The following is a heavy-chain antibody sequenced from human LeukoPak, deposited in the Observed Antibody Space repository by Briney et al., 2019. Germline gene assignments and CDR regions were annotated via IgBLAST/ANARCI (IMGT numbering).Heavy chain of an antibody. CDR3: AKAFRDYDSSSYSAFDI. V-gene: IGHV3-7*05. J-gene: IGHJ3*02. Sequence: PGGSLRLSCVASGFSISSCWMSWVRQAPGEGLEWVANIKQDGSEKNFVDSVKGRFTISRDNAKNSLYLEMNSLRADDTAVYYCAKAFRDYDSSSYSAFDIWGQGTMVTVSS. CDR2: IKQDGSEK. D-gene: IGHD6-13*01. CDR1: GFSISSCW.